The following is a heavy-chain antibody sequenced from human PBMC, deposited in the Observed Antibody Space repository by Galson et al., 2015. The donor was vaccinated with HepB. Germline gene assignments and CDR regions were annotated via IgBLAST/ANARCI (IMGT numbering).Heavy chain of an antibody. J-gene: IGHJ5*02. CDR1: GFTFSTYS. CDR2: IYSGGST. Sequence: SLRLSCAASGFTFSTYSMNWVRQAPGKGLEWVSVIYSGGSTYYADSVKGRFTISRDNSKNTPYLQMNSLRAEDTAVYYCARGPYDFWSGYYTGWFDPWGQGTLVTVSS. D-gene: IGHD3-3*01. V-gene: IGHV3-53*01. CDR3: ARGPYDFWSGYYTGWFDP.